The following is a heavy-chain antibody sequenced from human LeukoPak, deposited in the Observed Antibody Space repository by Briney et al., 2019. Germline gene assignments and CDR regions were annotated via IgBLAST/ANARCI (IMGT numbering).Heavy chain of an antibody. Sequence: GGSLRLSCAASGFTFSSYSMNWVRQAPGKGLEWVSSISSSSYIYYADSVKGRFTISRDNAKNTLYLQMNSLRVEDTAVYYCVRDARYCPDSWGQGTLVTVSS. CDR3: VRDARYCPDS. D-gene: IGHD2-8*02. J-gene: IGHJ5*02. CDR1: GFTFSSYS. V-gene: IGHV3-21*01. CDR2: ISSSSYI.